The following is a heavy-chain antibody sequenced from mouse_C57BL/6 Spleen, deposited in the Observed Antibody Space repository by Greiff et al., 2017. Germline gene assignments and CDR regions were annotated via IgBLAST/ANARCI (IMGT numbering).Heavy chain of an antibody. CDR2: IHPNSGST. CDR3: ARSLYYDYLYYDAMDY. J-gene: IGHJ4*01. V-gene: IGHV1-64*01. Sequence: QVQLQQSGAELVKPGASVKLSCKASGYTFTSYWMHWVKQRPGQGLEWIGMIHPNSGSTNYNEKFKSKATLTVDKSSSTAYMQLSSLTSEDSAVYYCARSLYYDYLYYDAMDYWGQGTSVTVSS. CDR1: GYTFTSYW. D-gene: IGHD2-4*01.